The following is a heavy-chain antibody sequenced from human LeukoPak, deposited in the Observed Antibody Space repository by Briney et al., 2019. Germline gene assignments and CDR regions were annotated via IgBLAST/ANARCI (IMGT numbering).Heavy chain of an antibody. D-gene: IGHD6-6*01. CDR1: GFTFSSYG. Sequence: GGSLRLSCAASGFTFSSYGMNWVRQAPGKGLEWVSSISSSSSYIYYADSVKGRFTISRDNAKNSLYLQMNSLRAEDTALYYCARVQLVDYYYYSYMDVWGKGTTVTISS. V-gene: IGHV3-21*04. CDR2: ISSSSSYI. J-gene: IGHJ6*03. CDR3: ARVQLVDYYYYSYMDV.